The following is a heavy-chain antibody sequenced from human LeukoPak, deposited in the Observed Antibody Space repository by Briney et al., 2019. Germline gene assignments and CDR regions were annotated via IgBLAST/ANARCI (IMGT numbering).Heavy chain of an antibody. V-gene: IGHV6-1*01. CDR3: ARGGRGYCTSSSCYFDY. CDR2: TYYRSKWYN. CDR1: GDSVSSTA. Sequence: SQTLSLTCAISGDSVSSTAWNWIRQSPSRGLEWLGRTYYRSKWYNDYAVSVKSRITINPDTSKNQFSLQLNSVTPEDTAVYYGARGGRGYCTSSSCYFDYWGQGTLVTVSS. D-gene: IGHD2-2*01. J-gene: IGHJ4*02.